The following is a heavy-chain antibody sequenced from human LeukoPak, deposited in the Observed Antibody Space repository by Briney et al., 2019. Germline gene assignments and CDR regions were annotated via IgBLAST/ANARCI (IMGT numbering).Heavy chain of an antibody. CDR3: AKAHPPPLYFDGPGWFDP. CDR2: IHSGDST. Sequence: GGSLRLSCAASGFTVRNNYMTWVRQAPGKGLEWVSIIHSGDSTSYADSVKGRFTISRDNSKNTLYLQMNSLRAEDTAVYYCAKAHPPPLYFDGPGWFDPWGQGTLVTVSS. CDR1: GFTVRNNY. V-gene: IGHV3-53*01. D-gene: IGHD3-9*01. J-gene: IGHJ5*02.